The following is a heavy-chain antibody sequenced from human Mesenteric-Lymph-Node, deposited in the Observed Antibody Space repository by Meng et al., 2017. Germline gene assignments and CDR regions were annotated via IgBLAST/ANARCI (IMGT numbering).Heavy chain of an antibody. D-gene: IGHD5-12*01. J-gene: IGHJ4*02. CDR1: GGSISSYY. CDR2: IYTSGST. CDR3: AREGYSGYDANYFDY. Sequence: SETLSLTCTVSGGSISSYYWSWIRQPAGKGLEWIGRIYTSGSTNYNPSLKSRVTMSVDTSKNQFSLKLSSVTAADTAVYYCAREGYSGYDANYFDYWGQGTLVTVSS. V-gene: IGHV4-4*07.